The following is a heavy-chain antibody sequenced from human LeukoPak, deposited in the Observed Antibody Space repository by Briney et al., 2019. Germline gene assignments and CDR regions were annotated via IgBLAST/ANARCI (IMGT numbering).Heavy chain of an antibody. D-gene: IGHD6-13*01. CDR1: GFTFSSYS. CDR3: ASFDSSSPREDYYYYGMDV. V-gene: IGHV3-21*01. J-gene: IGHJ6*02. CDR2: ISSSSSYI. Sequence: PGGSLRLSCAASGFTFSSYSMNWVRQAPGKGLEWVSSISSSSSYIYYADSVKGRFTISRDNAKNSLYLQMNSLRAEDTAVYYCASFDSSSPREDYYYYGMDVWGQGTTVTVSS.